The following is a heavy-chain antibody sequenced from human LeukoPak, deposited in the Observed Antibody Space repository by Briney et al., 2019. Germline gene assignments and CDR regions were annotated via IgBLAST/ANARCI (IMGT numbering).Heavy chain of an antibody. J-gene: IGHJ4*02. CDR2: INSDGSST. Sequence: GGSLRLSCAASGFTFSSYWMHWVRQAPGKGLVWVSRINSDGSSTSYADSVKGRFTISRDNAKNTLYLQMNSLRAEDTAVYYCARVPYYYDSSGYYAYFDYWGQGTLDTVSS. D-gene: IGHD3-22*01. V-gene: IGHV3-74*01. CDR3: ARVPYYYDSSGYYAYFDY. CDR1: GFTFSSYW.